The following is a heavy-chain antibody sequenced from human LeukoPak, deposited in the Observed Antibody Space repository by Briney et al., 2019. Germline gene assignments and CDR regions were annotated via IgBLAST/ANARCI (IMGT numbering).Heavy chain of an antibody. CDR3: ARASRIAAAGTTAY. D-gene: IGHD6-13*01. CDR2: INPNSGGT. J-gene: IGHJ4*02. V-gene: IGHV1-2*02. CDR1: GYTFTGYY. Sequence: ASVKVSCKASGYTFTGYYMHWVRQAPGQGLEWMGWINPNSGGTNYAQKFQGRVTMTRDTSISTAYMELSRLRSDDTAVYYCARASRIAAAGTTAYWGQGTLVTVSS.